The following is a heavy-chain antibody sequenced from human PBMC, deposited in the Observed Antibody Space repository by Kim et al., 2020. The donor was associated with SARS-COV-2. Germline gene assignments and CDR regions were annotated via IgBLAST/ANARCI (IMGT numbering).Heavy chain of an antibody. Sequence: GGSLRLSCAASGFTFGDYAMHWVRQAPGKGLEWVSGISWNSGSIGYADSVKGRFTISRDNAKNSLYLQMNSLRAEDTALYYCAKALSYDILTGYSPFDYWGQGTLVTVSS. CDR1: GFTFGDYA. CDR2: ISWNSGSI. D-gene: IGHD3-9*01. V-gene: IGHV3-9*01. CDR3: AKALSYDILTGYSPFDY. J-gene: IGHJ4*02.